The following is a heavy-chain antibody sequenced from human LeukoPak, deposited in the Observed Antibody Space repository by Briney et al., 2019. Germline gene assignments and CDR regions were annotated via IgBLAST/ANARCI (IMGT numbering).Heavy chain of an antibody. CDR2: IYNDART. CDR3: ARERYGSGSYYKSWFDP. Sequence: PGGSLRLSCAASGFTVSSNYMSWVRQAPGKGLEWVSVIYNDARTYYADSVKGRFTISRDNSKNTVYLQMNSLRTEDTAVYYCARERYGSGSYYKSWFDPWGQGTLVTVSS. D-gene: IGHD3-10*01. V-gene: IGHV3-53*01. CDR1: GFTVSSNY. J-gene: IGHJ5*02.